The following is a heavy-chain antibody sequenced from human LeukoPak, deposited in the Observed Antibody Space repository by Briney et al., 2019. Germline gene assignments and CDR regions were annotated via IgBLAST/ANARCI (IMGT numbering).Heavy chain of an antibody. CDR3: ARVRHYYDSSGYSRYYYYYYMDV. CDR1: GVSISSHY. CDR2: IYYSGST. Sequence: SETLSLTCTVSGVSISSHYWSWVRQPPGKGLEWVGYIYYSGSTNYNPSLKSRVTISVDTSKNQFSLKLSSVTAADTAVYYCARVRHYYDSSGYSRYYYYYYMDVWGKGTTVTVSS. D-gene: IGHD3-22*01. J-gene: IGHJ6*03. V-gene: IGHV4-59*11.